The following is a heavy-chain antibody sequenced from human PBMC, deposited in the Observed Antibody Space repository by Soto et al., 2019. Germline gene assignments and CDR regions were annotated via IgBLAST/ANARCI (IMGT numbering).Heavy chain of an antibody. CDR1: GGSFSGYY. CDR2: INHSGST. J-gene: IGHJ5*02. CDR3: AIGVSAATRYNWFDP. Sequence: SETLSLTCAVYGGSFSGYYWSWIRQPPGKGLEWIGEINHSGSTNYNPSLKSRVTISVDTSKNQFSLKLSSVTAADTAVYYCAIGVSAATRYNWFDPWGQGTLVTVSS. V-gene: IGHV4-34*01. D-gene: IGHD2-2*01.